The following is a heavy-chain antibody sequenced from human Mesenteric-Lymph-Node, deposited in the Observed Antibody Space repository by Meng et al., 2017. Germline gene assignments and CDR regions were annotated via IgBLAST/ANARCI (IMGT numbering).Heavy chain of an antibody. CDR1: DGSISSGGYY. Sequence: QVQEPGLSLVKPSETLSLTCTTFDGSISSGGYYWSWIRQHPGKGLEWIGYIYYSGSTYYNPSLKSRVTISVDTSKNQFSLKLSSVTAADTAVYYCARGPSRWLQFSFDYWGQGTLVTVSS. D-gene: IGHD5-24*01. V-gene: IGHV4-31*03. J-gene: IGHJ4*02. CDR3: ARGPSRWLQFSFDY. CDR2: IYYSGST.